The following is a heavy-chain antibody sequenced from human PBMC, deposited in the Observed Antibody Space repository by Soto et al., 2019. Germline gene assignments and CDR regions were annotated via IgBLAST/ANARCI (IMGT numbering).Heavy chain of an antibody. CDR1: GYTLTELS. CDR2: FDPEDGET. CDR3: ATDRIAVAGTGGEYYFDY. V-gene: IGHV1-24*01. Sequence: QVQLVQSGAEVKKPGASVKVSCKVSGYTLTELSMHWVRQAPGKGLEWMGGFDPEDGETIYAQKFQGRVTMTEDXXTXTXYMELSSLRSEDTAVYYCATDRIAVAGTGGEYYFDYWGQGTLVTVSS. J-gene: IGHJ4*02. D-gene: IGHD6-19*01.